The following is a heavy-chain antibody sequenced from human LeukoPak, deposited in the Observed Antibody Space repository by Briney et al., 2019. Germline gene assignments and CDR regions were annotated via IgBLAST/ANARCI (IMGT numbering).Heavy chain of an antibody. CDR1: GFTFSSYG. V-gene: IGHV3-7*01. Sequence: PGRSLRLSCAASGFTFSSYGMHWVRQAPGKGLEWVANIKQDEGEKYYVDSVTGRFTISRDNAKNSLYLQMNSLRAEDTAVYYCARDEIDSHYVYWGQGTLVTVSS. CDR2: IKQDEGEK. J-gene: IGHJ4*02. CDR3: ARDEIDSHYVY. D-gene: IGHD3-16*01.